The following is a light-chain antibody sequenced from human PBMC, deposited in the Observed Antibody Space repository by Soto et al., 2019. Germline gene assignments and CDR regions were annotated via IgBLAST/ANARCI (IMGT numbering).Light chain of an antibody. CDR1: QSISSY. Sequence: DIQITQSPSSLSASLGYRVTITCRASQSISSYLNWYQQKPGKAPKLLIYGASSLQSGVPSRFSGSGSGTDFTLTISSQQPDDFATYFCQQSFSTPLTFGGGTKVDIK. J-gene: IGKJ4*01. CDR3: QQSFSTPLT. CDR2: GAS. V-gene: IGKV1-39*01.